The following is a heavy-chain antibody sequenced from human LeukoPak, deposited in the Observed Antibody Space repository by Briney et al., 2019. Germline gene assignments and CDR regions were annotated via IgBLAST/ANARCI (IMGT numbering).Heavy chain of an antibody. Sequence: SETLSLTCAVYGGSFSGYYWSWIRQPPGKGLEWIGEINHSGSTNYNPSLKSRVTISVDTSKNQFSLKLSSVTAADTAAYYCARANSYYDILTGPDAFDIWGQGTMVTVSS. CDR1: GGSFSGYY. CDR3: ARANSYYDILTGPDAFDI. V-gene: IGHV4-34*01. D-gene: IGHD3-9*01. CDR2: INHSGST. J-gene: IGHJ3*02.